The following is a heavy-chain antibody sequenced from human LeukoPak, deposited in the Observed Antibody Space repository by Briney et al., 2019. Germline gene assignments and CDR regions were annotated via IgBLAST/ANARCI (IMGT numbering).Heavy chain of an antibody. D-gene: IGHD3-3*01. Sequence: ASETLSLTCTVSGGSISDYYWNWIQQPPGKGLEWIGYIYYSGSTTYNPSLKSRVTLSVDTAKNQFSLKVRSVTAADTAVYYCARGDFCSKSNCYLRPMDVWGKGTTVTVSS. CDR1: GGSISDYY. CDR3: ARGDFCSKSNCYLRPMDV. J-gene: IGHJ6*03. V-gene: IGHV4-59*01. CDR2: IYYSGST.